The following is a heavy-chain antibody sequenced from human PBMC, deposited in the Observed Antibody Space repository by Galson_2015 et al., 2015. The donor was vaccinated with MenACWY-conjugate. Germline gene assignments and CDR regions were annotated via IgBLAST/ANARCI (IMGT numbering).Heavy chain of an antibody. V-gene: IGHV1-69*13. D-gene: IGHD6-13*01. CDR1: GGTFSSYG. Sequence: SVKVSCKASGGTFSSYGISWVRQAPGQGLEWMGAIIPIFGAANYAQRFQGRVTMTAGESTTTAYMELSSLRSEDTAVYYCARDGHSSTWNQYNWFDPWGQGTLVTVSS. CDR2: IIPIFGAA. CDR3: ARDGHSSTWNQYNWFDP. J-gene: IGHJ5*02.